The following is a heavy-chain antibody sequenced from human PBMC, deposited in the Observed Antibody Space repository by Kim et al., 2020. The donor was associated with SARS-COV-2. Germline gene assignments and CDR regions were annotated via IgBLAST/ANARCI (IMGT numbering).Heavy chain of an antibody. J-gene: IGHJ6*02. D-gene: IGHD3-10*01. Sequence: APVKGRFTISRDDSKNTLYLQMNSLKTEDTTVYYCTTAPYEFYYYYGMDVWGQGTTITVSS. CDR3: TTAPYEFYYYYGMDV. V-gene: IGHV3-15*01.